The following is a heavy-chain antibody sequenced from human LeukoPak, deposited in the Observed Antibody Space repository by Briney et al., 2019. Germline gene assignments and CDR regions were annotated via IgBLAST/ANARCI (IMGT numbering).Heavy chain of an antibody. Sequence: GASVTVSCKASGYTFTGYYMHWVRQAPGQGLEWMGWINPNSGGTNYAQKFQGRVTMTRDTSISTAYMELSRLRSDDTAVYYCARARSGLYYYYGMDVWGQGTTVTVSS. CDR2: INPNSGGT. CDR3: ARARSGLYYYYGMDV. V-gene: IGHV1-2*02. J-gene: IGHJ6*02. D-gene: IGHD3-10*01. CDR1: GYTFTGYY.